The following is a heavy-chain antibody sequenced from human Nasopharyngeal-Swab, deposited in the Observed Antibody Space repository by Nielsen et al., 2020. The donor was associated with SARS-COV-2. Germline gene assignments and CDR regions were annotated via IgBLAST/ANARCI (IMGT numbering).Heavy chain of an antibody. Sequence: GESLKISCAASGFIFSNYDMHWVRQATGKGLEWVSAIGTAGDTYYPGSVEGRFTISRDNAKTSLCLQMNSLRARDTAVYLQEADTAPWRGQGTLVTVSS. CDR2: IGTAGDT. CDR1: GFIFSNYD. V-gene: IGHV3-13*01. J-gene: IGHJ4*02. CDR3: EADTAPW. D-gene: IGHD5-18*01.